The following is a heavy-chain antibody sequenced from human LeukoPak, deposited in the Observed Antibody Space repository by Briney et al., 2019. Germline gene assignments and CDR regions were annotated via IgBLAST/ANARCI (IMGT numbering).Heavy chain of an antibody. J-gene: IGHJ4*02. CDR2: IKSKIDDGTT. CDR1: GFTFSNAW. CDR3: STLGVKWGLLQRHDY. Sequence: GGSLRLSCAGSGFTFSNAWMSWVRQAPGKGLEWLARIKSKIDDGTTKYAAPVNGRFTISRDDSRNTLYLQMNSLRTEDTAIYYCSTLGVKWGLLQRHDYWGQGTLVTVSS. D-gene: IGHD1-26*01. V-gene: IGHV3-15*01.